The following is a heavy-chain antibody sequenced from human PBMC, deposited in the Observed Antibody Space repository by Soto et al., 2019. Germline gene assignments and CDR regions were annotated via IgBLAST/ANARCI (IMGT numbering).Heavy chain of an antibody. CDR2: ISLYSDGT. J-gene: IGHJ5*02. Sequence: ASVKVSCKTSGYTFSNYGITWVRQAPGQPLEWLGWISLYSDGTNYAQKLQGRVTMTTDTSTSTAYMELRSLRSDDTAVYYCARDNSRGYSYGSNNWFDPWGQGTLVTVSS. CDR3: ARDNSRGYSYGSNNWFDP. D-gene: IGHD5-18*01. V-gene: IGHV1-18*01. CDR1: GYTFSNYG.